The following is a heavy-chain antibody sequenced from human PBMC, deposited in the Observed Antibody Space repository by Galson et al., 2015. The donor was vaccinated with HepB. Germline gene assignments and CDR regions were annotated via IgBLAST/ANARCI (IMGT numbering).Heavy chain of an antibody. V-gene: IGHV5-10-1*01. Sequence: QSGAEVKKPGESLRISCKGSGYSFTSYWTSWVRQMPGKGLEWMGRIDPSDSYTNYSPSFQGHVTISADKSISTAYLQWSSLKASDTAMYYCARLRVDNWNDLLLSYWGQGTLVTVSS. CDR3: ARLRVDNWNDLLLSY. CDR1: GYSFTSYW. D-gene: IGHD1-20*01. J-gene: IGHJ4*02. CDR2: IDPSDSYT.